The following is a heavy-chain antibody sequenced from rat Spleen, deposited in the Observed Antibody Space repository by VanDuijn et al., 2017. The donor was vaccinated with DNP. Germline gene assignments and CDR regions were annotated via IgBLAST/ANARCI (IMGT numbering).Heavy chain of an antibody. CDR2: MSPTTRST. CDR3: ARHTYGSYYFDY. Sequence: EVQLVESGGGLVQPGRSLKLSCAASGITFSNSGMHWIRQAPKKGLEWVACMSPTTRSTSYRDSVKGRFTISRDNAKSILYLQMDSLRSEDTATYYWARHTYGSYYFDYWGQGVMVTVSS. J-gene: IGHJ2*01. V-gene: IGHV5-19*01. D-gene: IGHD1-3*01. CDR1: GITFSNSG.